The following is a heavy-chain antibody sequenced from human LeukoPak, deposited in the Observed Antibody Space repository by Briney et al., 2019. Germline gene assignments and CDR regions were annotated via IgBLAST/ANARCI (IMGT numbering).Heavy chain of an antibody. V-gene: IGHV3-21*01. CDR3: ARDPYSGYDKRVYYFDY. J-gene: IGHJ4*02. Sequence: PGGSLRLSCAASGFTFNSYWMHWVRQAPGKGLEWVSSISSRSSYIYYADSVKGRFAISRDNAKNSLYLQMNSLRAEDTAVYYCARDPYSGYDKRVYYFDYWGQGTLVTVSS. D-gene: IGHD5-12*01. CDR2: ISSRSSYI. CDR1: GFTFNSYW.